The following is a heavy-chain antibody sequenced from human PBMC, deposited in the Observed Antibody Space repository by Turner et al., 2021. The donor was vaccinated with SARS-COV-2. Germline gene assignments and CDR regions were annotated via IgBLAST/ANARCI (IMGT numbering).Heavy chain of an antibody. V-gene: IGHV4-39*01. CDR1: GGSISSSNYY. D-gene: IGHD3-10*01. Sequence: QLQLQESGPGLVKPSETLSLTCTVSGGSISSSNYYWGWIRQPPGKGLEWIGSINYSGSTYYNPSLKSRVTISVDTSKNQFSLKLSSVTAADTAVYYCARLLNPGSYYYYYYGMDVWGQGTTVTVS. CDR2: INYSGST. J-gene: IGHJ6*02. CDR3: ARLLNPGSYYYYYYGMDV.